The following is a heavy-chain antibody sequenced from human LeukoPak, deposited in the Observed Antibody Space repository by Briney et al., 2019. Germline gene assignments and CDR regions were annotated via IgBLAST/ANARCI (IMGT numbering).Heavy chain of an antibody. CDR1: GFTFSSYA. V-gene: IGHV3-23*01. J-gene: IGHJ4*02. CDR3: AKFGSWYYSPYYFDY. CDR2: ISGSGGST. Sequence: GGSLRLSCAASGFTFSSYAMSWVRQAPGKGLEWVSAISGSGGSTYYADSVKGRFTISRDNSKNTLYLQMNSLGAEGTAVYYCAKFGSWYYSPYYFDYWGQGTLVTVSS. D-gene: IGHD3-10*01.